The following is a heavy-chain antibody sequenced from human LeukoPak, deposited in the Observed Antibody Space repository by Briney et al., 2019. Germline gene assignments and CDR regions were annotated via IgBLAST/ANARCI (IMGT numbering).Heavy chain of an antibody. J-gene: IGHJ5*02. D-gene: IGHD3-10*01. V-gene: IGHV4-59*01. CDR3: VRGRAWFDP. CDR1: GGSISSYY. Sequence: SETLSLTCTVSGGSISSYYWSWIRQPPGKGLEWIGYIYYSGNTNYNSSLESRVTISVDTSKNQFSLRLNSVTAADTAVYYCVRGRAWFDPWGLGTLVTVSS. CDR2: IYYSGNT.